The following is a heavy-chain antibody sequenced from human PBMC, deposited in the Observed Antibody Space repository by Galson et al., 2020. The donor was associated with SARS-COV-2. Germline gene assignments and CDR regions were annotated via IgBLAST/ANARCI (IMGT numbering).Heavy chain of an antibody. D-gene: IGHD3-3*01. Sequence: ASVKVSCKASGYTFTGYYMHWVRQAPGQGLEWMGWINPNSGGPNYAQKFQGRVTMTRDTSISTAYMELSRLRSDDTAVYYCARDGWVRGDFWSGEEGAIDYWGQGTLVTVSS. V-gene: IGHV1-2*02. CDR3: ARDGWVRGDFWSGEEGAIDY. CDR1: GYTFTGYY. CDR2: INPNSGGP. J-gene: IGHJ4*02.